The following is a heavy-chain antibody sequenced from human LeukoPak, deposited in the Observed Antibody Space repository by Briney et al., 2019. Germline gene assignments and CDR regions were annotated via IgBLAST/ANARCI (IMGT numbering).Heavy chain of an antibody. J-gene: IGHJ2*01. CDR2: IYYSGST. D-gene: IGHD3-16*02. V-gene: IGHV4-59*01. CDR1: GGSISSYY. Sequence: SETLSLTCTVSGGSISSYYWNWIRQPPGKGLEWIGYIYYSGSTNYNPSLKSRVTISLDTSKNQFSLNLTSVTAADTAVYYCAGSDTIGYTPREWDYWYFDLWGRGTLVTVSS. CDR3: AGSDTIGYTPREWDYWYFDL.